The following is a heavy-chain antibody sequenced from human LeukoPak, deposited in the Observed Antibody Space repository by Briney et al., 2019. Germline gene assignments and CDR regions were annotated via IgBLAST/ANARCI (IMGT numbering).Heavy chain of an antibody. CDR3: ATDGGIAAALFDY. Sequence: GASVKVSCKASGGTFSSYAISWVRQAPGQGLEWMGGIIPIFGTANYAQKFQGRVTMTEDTSTDTAYMELSSLRSEDTAVYYCATDGGIAAALFDYWGQGTLVTVSS. CDR1: GGTFSSYA. V-gene: IGHV1-69*06. J-gene: IGHJ4*02. CDR2: IIPIFGTA. D-gene: IGHD6-13*01.